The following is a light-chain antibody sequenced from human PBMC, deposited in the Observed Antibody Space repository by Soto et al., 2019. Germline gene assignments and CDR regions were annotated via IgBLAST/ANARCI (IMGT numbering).Light chain of an antibody. CDR1: QSLVYSDGNTY. J-gene: IGKJ5*01. CDR3: MQGTHWPPIT. V-gene: IGKV2-30*01. CDR2: KVS. Sequence: DVVMTQSPLSLPVTLGQPASISCRSSQSLVYSDGNTYLNWFHQRPGQSPRRLIYKVSNRDSGVPDRFGGGGSGTYSALKISRVEAEDVGVYYCMQGTHWPPITCGQGTRLEIK.